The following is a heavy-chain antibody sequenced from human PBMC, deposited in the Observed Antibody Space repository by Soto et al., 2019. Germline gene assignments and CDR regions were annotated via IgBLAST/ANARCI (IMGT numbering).Heavy chain of an antibody. CDR1: GGTFRSYA. CDR2: IIPIFGTA. CDR3: AIERNKSGTAAFDI. V-gene: IGHV1-69*06. J-gene: IGHJ3*02. Sequence: CKASGGTFRSYAISWGRQAPGQGLEWMGGIIPIFGTANYAQKFQGRVTITADKSTSTAYMELSSLRSEDTAVYYCAIERNKSGTAAFDIWGKGTMVTVAS. D-gene: IGHD1-7*01.